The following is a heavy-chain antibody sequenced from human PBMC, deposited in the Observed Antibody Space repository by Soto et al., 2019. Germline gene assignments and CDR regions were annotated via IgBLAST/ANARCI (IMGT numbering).Heavy chain of an antibody. CDR2: MNPYNGNT. D-gene: IGHD3-10*01. J-gene: IGHJ4*02. CDR1: GYTFTSYE. V-gene: IGHV1-8*01. CDR3: ARGPGDLGYFDY. Sequence: ASVKVSCKASGYTFTSYEINWVRRAPGQGLEWMGWMNPYNGNTAYALNFQGRVTMTRNTSISTAYMELSSLRSEDTAVYYCARGPGDLGYFDYWGQGALVTVSS.